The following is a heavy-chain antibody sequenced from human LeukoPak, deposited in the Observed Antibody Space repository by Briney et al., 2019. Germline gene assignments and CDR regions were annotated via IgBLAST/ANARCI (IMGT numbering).Heavy chain of an antibody. D-gene: IGHD4-17*01. CDR3: ARGPSYGDYSRLDY. J-gene: IGHJ4*02. CDR2: ISSSSSYI. V-gene: IGHV3-21*01. Sequence: GGSLRLSCATSGFTFSTYSMNWVRQAPGKGLEWVSSISSSSSYIYYADSVKGRFTISRDNAKNSLYLQMNSMRAEDTAVYYCARGPSYGDYSRLDYWGQGTLVTVSS. CDR1: GFTFSTYS.